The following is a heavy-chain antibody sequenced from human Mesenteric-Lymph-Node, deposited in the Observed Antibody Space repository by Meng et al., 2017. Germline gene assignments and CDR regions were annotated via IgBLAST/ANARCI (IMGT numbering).Heavy chain of an antibody. D-gene: IGHD5-18*01. CDR2: IIPIFGPA. J-gene: IGHJ4*02. V-gene: IGHV1-69*06. Sequence: VRLVRSGADVKKPGPSGKVSCEASRDTFISYAISWVRQGPGQGLEWMDGIIPIFGPANYAQEFKGRVTITAEKSTSTAYMERGSLRSEDTAVYYCAREGRGYSYWGQGTLVTVSS. CDR3: AREGRGYSY. CDR1: RDTFISYA.